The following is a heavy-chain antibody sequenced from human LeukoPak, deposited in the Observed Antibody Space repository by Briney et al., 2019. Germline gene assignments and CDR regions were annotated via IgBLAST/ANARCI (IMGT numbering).Heavy chain of an antibody. Sequence: PGGSLRLSCAASGFTFSSYAMSWVRQAPGKGLEWVSAISGSGGSTYYADSVKGRFTISRDNSKNTLYLQMSRLRAEDTAVYYCANGELSVGPIDYWGQGTLVTVSS. CDR3: ANGELSVGPIDY. D-gene: IGHD3-16*02. CDR1: GFTFSSYA. CDR2: ISGSGGST. J-gene: IGHJ4*02. V-gene: IGHV3-23*01.